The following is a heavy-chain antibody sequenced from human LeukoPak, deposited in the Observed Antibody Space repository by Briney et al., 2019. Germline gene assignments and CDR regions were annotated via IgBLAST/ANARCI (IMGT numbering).Heavy chain of an antibody. CDR3: VRDLQWELQL. CDR2: IDRDGSTT. D-gene: IGHD1-26*01. J-gene: IGHJ4*02. CDR1: GFTFSSYL. V-gene: IGHV3-74*01. Sequence: GGSLRLSCAASGFTFSSYLMHWVRQAPGKGLVWVSRIDRDGSTTTFADSVKGRFTISRDNAKNTVYLQMNSLRAEDTAVYYCVRDLQWELQLGGPGTLVTVSS.